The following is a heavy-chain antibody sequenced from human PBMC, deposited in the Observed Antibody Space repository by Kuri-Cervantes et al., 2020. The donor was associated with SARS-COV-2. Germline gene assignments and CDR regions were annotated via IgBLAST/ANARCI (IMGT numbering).Heavy chain of an antibody. CDR1: GFTFSSYW. V-gene: IGHV3-7*03. CDR3: ARERSGSYDY. J-gene: IGHJ4*02. CDR2: IKEDGSQK. Sequence: GESLKISCAASGFTFSSYWMTWVRQVPGKGLEWVANIKEDGSQKYYLDSVAGRFTISRDNAKNSLNLQMNSLRAEDTALYRCARERSGSYDYWGQGTLVTVSS. D-gene: IGHD1-26*01.